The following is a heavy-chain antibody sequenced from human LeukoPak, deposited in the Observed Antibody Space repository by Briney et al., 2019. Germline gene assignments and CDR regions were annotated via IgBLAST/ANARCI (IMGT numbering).Heavy chain of an antibody. D-gene: IGHD6-13*01. V-gene: IGHV3-9*01. J-gene: IGHJ4*02. Sequence: GGSLRLSCAASGFTFDDYAMHWVRQAPGKGLEWVLGISWNSGRIGYVDSVKGRFTISRDNAKNLLYLQMNSLRVEDTAVYYCVREIASAKWGQGTLVTVSS. CDR1: GFTFDDYA. CDR3: VREIASAK. CDR2: ISWNSGRI.